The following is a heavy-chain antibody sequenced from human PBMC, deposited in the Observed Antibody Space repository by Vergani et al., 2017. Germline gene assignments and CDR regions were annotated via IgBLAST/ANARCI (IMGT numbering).Heavy chain of an antibody. D-gene: IGHD1-26*01. V-gene: IGHV4-31*03. CDR2: IYYSGST. CDR3: ARDYSGELRYDY. Sequence: QVQLQESGPGLVKPSQTLSLTCTVSGGSISSGGYSWSWIRQHPGKGLEWIGYIYYSGSTYYNPSLKSRVTISVDTSKNQFSLKLSSVTAADTAVYYCARDYSGELRYDYWGQGTLVTVSS. CDR1: GGSISSGGYS. J-gene: IGHJ4*02.